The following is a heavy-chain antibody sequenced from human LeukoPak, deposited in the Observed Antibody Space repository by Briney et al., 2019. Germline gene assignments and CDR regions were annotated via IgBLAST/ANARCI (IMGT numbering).Heavy chain of an antibody. Sequence: SETLSLTCTVSGYSISSGYYWGWIRQPPGKGLEWIGSIYHSGSTFYNPSLKSRVTISVDTSKNQFSLKLSSVTAADTAVYYCARVTGYMIEDYFDSWGQGTLVTVSS. D-gene: IGHD3-22*01. J-gene: IGHJ4*02. CDR1: GYSISSGYY. V-gene: IGHV4-38-2*02. CDR2: IYHSGST. CDR3: ARVTGYMIEDYFDS.